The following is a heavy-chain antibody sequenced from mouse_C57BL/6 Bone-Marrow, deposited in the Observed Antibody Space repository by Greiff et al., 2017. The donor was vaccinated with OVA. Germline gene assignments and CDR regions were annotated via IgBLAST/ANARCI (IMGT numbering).Heavy chain of an antibody. CDR1: GFTFSDYG. CDR3: ARFYDPWYFDV. D-gene: IGHD2-3*01. J-gene: IGHJ1*03. CDR2: ISSGSSTI. Sequence: EVKLVESGGGLVKPGGSLKLSCAASGFTFSDYGMHWVRQAPEKGLEWVAYISSGSSTIYYADTVKGRFTISRDNAKNTLFLQMTSLRSEDTAMYYCARFYDPWYFDVWGTGTTVTVSS. V-gene: IGHV5-17*01.